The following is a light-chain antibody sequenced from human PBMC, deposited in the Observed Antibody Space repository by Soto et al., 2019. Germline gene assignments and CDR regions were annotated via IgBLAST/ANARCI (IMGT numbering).Light chain of an antibody. V-gene: IGKV3-20*01. CDR1: QSVSSSY. CDR2: GAS. J-gene: IGKJ1*01. Sequence: MVVTHAPADLTFSSGGRHTLSCRAIQSVSSSYLAWYQQKPGQAPRLLIYGASSRATGIPDRSSGSGSGTDFTLTISRLEPEDFAVYYCQQYGSSPPGPFGQGTKVDIK. CDR3: QQYGSSPPGP.